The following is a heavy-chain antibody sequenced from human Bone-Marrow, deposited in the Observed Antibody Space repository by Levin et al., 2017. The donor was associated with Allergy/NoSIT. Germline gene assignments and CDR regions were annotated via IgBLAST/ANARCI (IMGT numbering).Heavy chain of an antibody. CDR1: GDSISSGGYY. CDR3: ARGEYSYGSGSYYLDY. D-gene: IGHD3-10*01. J-gene: IGHJ4*02. CDR2: IYHSGST. V-gene: IGHV4-31*03. Sequence: TASETLSLTCTVSGDSISSGGYYWSWIRQHPGKGLEWIGYIYHSGSTYYNPSLKGRVTISVDTSKNEFSLKLSSVTAADTAVFYCARGEYSYGSGSYYLDYWGQGTLVTVSS.